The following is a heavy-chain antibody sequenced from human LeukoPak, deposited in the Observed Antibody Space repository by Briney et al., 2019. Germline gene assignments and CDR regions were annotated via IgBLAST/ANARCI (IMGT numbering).Heavy chain of an antibody. CDR1: GGTFSSYA. D-gene: IGHD2/OR15-2a*01. Sequence: ASVKVSCKASGGTFSSYAISWVRQAPGQGLEWMGRIIPIFGTANYAQKFQGRVTITTDESTSTAYMELSSLRSEDTAVYYCARERLPTFTGYYMDVWGKGTTVTVSS. J-gene: IGHJ6*03. CDR2: IIPIFGTA. CDR3: ARERLPTFTGYYMDV. V-gene: IGHV1-69*05.